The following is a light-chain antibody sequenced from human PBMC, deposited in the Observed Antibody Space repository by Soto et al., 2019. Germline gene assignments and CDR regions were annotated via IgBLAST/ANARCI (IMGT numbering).Light chain of an antibody. CDR1: QSVSTF. CDR3: QHRSKWPLT. V-gene: IGKV3-11*01. Sequence: EIVLTQSPVTLSLSPGERATLSCRASQSVSTFLSWYQQKPGQAPRLLIYDAPNRATGVPARFSGSGSGTDFTLTISSLEPEDFAVYYCQHRSKWPLTVGGGTKVEIK. CDR2: DAP. J-gene: IGKJ4*01.